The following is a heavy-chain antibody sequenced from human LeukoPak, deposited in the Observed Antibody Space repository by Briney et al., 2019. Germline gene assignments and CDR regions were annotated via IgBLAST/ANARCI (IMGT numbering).Heavy chain of an antibody. Sequence: GGSLRLSCAASGFTFDDYAMHWVRQAPGKGLEWVSGISWNSGSIGYADSVKGRFTISRDNAKNSLYLQMNSLGAEDTALYYCAKDIKSLNGGPFDYWGQGTLVTVSS. CDR3: AKDIKSLNGGPFDY. J-gene: IGHJ4*02. CDR2: ISWNSGSI. CDR1: GFTFDDYA. D-gene: IGHD3-10*01. V-gene: IGHV3-9*01.